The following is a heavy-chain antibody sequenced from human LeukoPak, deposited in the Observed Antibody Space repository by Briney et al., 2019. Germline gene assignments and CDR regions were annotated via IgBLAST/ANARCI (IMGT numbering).Heavy chain of an antibody. J-gene: IGHJ4*02. CDR1: GGSISSSSYY. CDR3: ARVGFYYDSSGYHQKSPFDY. CDR2: INHSGST. D-gene: IGHD3-22*01. V-gene: IGHV4-39*07. Sequence: SETLSLTCTVSGGSISSSSYYWGWIRQPPGKGLEWIGEINHSGSTNYNPSLKSRVTISVDTSKNQFSLKLSSVTAADTAVYYCARVGFYYDSSGYHQKSPFDYRGQGTLVTVSS.